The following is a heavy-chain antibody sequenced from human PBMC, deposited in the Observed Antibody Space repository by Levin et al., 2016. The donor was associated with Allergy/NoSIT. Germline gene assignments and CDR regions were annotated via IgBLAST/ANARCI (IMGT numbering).Heavy chain of an antibody. Sequence: SETLSLTCAVSGGSISSSNWWNWVRQPPGKGLEWIGEIFHSGITNYNPSLKSRVTISVDKSENQFSLKLSSVTAADTAVYYCARTTTQNPFYFDYWGQGTLVTVSS. D-gene: IGHD2-15*01. CDR2: IFHSGIT. CDR1: GGSISSSNW. CDR3: ARTTTQNPFYFDY. J-gene: IGHJ4*02. V-gene: IGHV4-4*02.